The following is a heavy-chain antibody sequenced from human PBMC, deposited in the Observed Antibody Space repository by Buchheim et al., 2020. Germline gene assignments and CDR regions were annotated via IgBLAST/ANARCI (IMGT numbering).Heavy chain of an antibody. CDR1: GFPFSGYA. J-gene: IGHJ4*02. CDR2: ISPDGNKK. Sequence: QVLLVESGGGVVQSGGSLRLSCAASGFPFSGYALNWVRQAPGKGLEWVSAISPDGNKKFYADSVKGRYTISRDSSNSTLYLQRNSLRPEDTAMYYCATGDDDDGDYEFYFDRWGQGTL. CDR3: ATGDDDDGDYEFYFDR. V-gene: IGHV3-30*04. D-gene: IGHD4-17*01.